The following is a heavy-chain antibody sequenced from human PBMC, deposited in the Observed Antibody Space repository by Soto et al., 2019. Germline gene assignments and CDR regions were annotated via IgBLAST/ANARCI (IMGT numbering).Heavy chain of an antibody. V-gene: IGHV1-58*01. J-gene: IGHJ3*02. CDR2: IVVGSGNT. Sequence: SVKVSKASGFTFTSSAVQWVRQARGQRLEWIGWIVVGSGNTNYAQKFQERVTITRDMSTSTAYMELSSPRSEDTAVYYCAAVSPSIAARAAFDIWGQGTMVTVSS. CDR1: GFTFTSSA. CDR3: AAVSPSIAARAAFDI. D-gene: IGHD6-6*01.